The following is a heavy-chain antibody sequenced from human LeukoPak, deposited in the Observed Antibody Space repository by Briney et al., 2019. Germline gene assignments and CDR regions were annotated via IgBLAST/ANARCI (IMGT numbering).Heavy chain of an antibody. D-gene: IGHD6-19*01. CDR1: GYTFSNYW. Sequence: GESLKISCKGFGYTFSNYWIVWVRQMPGKGLELMGIIYLADSDTRYNPSFQGQVTISADKSISTAYLQWSSLKTSATAMYYCARPESYSSAWLKTWGQGTLVTVSS. J-gene: IGHJ5*02. V-gene: IGHV5-51*01. CDR3: ARPESYSSAWLKT. CDR2: IYLADSDT.